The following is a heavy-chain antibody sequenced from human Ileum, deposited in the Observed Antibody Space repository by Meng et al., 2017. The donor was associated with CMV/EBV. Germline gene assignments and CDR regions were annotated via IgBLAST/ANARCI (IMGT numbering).Heavy chain of an antibody. CDR3: ARHYYDSSGRPFDY. J-gene: IGHJ4*02. D-gene: IGHD3-22*01. CDR2: LYYSGT. Sequence: VSGVSISSYIHYWDWIRQPPGKGLEWIGSLYYSGTYYNPSVKSRVTISVDTSKNQFSLRLSSVTAADTAVYYCARHYYDSSGRPFDYWGQGTLVTVSS. V-gene: IGHV4-39*01. CDR1: GVSISSYIHY.